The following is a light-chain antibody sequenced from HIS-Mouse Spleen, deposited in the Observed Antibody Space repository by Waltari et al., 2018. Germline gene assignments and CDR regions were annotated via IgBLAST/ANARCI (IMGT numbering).Light chain of an antibody. CDR2: EGS. J-gene: IGLJ3*02. V-gene: IGLV2-23*01. CDR3: CSYAGSSTWV. CDR1: SIDVGSYNL. Sequence: QSALTQPASVSGSPGQSITISCTGTSIDVGSYNLVPWYQQHPGKAPKPMIYEGSKRPSGVSNRFSGSKSGNTASLTISGLQAEDEADYYCCSYAGSSTWVFGGGTKLTVL.